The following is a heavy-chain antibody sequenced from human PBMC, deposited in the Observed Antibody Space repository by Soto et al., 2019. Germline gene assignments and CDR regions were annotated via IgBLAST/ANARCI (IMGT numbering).Heavy chain of an antibody. V-gene: IGHV1-69*01. CDR3: ARDLVVTAGVWFDP. CDR2: IIPIFGTA. J-gene: IGHJ5*02. CDR1: GGTFSSYA. Sequence: QVQLVQSGAEVKKPGSSVKVSCKASGGTFSSYAISWVRQAPGQGLEWMGGIIPIFGTANYAQKFQGRVTITADESMSTAYMELSSLRSEDTAVYYCARDLVVTAGVWFDPWGQGTLVTVSS. D-gene: IGHD2-21*02.